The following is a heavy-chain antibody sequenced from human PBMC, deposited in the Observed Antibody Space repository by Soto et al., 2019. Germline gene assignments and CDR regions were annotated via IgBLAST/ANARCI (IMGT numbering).Heavy chain of an antibody. D-gene: IGHD3-10*01. J-gene: IGHJ6*03. CDR1: GGSFSGYQ. CDR3: ARGLILWFGELSRRGGYYYYMDV. V-gene: IGHV4-34*01. Sequence: QVQLQQWGAGLLKPSETLSLTCAVYGGSFSGYQWSWIRQTPGKGLEWIGGINDSGDINYNPSLKSRVTILVDSPKKQISLGLSSVTAADTAVYYCARGLILWFGELSRRGGYYYYMDVWGKGTTVIVSS. CDR2: INDSGDI.